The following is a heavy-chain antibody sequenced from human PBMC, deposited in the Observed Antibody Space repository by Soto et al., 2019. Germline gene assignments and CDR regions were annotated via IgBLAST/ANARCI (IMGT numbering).Heavy chain of an antibody. D-gene: IGHD3-22*01. J-gene: IGHJ4*02. CDR2: IYWNDDK. Sequence: QITLKESGPTLVKPTQTLTLTCTFSGFSLSTSGVGVGWIRQPPGKALEWLALIYWNDDKRYSPSLKSRLTITKETSKNQVVLTMTNMDPVDTATYYCAHSITMIEVVITNGGGGSPFDYWGQGTLVTVSS. CDR3: AHSITMIEVVITNGGGGSPFDY. CDR1: GFSLSTSGVG. V-gene: IGHV2-5*01.